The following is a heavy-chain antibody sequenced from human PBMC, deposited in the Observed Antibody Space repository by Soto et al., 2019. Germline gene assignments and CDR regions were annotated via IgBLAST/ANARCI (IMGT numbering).Heavy chain of an antibody. CDR2: INHSGST. Sequence: SDTLSLTCAVYGGSFSGYYWSWIRQPPGKGLEWIGEINHSGSTNYNPSLKSRVTISVDTSKNQFSLKLSSATAADTAVYYCARVRFLEWLTYYYYYGMDVWGQGTTVTVSS. J-gene: IGHJ6*02. V-gene: IGHV4-34*01. CDR3: ARVRFLEWLTYYYYYGMDV. CDR1: GGSFSGYY. D-gene: IGHD3-3*01.